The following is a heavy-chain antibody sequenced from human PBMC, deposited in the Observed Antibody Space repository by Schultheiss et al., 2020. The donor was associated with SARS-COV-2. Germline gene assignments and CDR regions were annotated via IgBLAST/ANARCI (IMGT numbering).Heavy chain of an antibody. CDR3: ARTAGYFDY. CDR1: GASISSYY. D-gene: IGHD2-21*02. J-gene: IGHJ4*02. Sequence: SETLSLTCTVSGASISSYYWSWIRQPPGKGLEWIGYIYYSGSTNYNPSLKSRVTISVDTSKNQFSLKLSSVTAADTAVYYCARTAGYFDYWGQGTLVTVSS. CDR2: IYYSGST. V-gene: IGHV4-59*12.